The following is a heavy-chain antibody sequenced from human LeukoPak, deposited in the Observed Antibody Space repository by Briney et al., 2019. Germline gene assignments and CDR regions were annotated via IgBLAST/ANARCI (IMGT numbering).Heavy chain of an antibody. CDR3: ARGMTVAANWFDP. J-gene: IGHJ5*02. Sequence: PGGSLRLSCAASGFTFSSHWMNWVRQAPGKGLEWVANINQDGSVQYYVDSVKGRFTISRDNAENSLYLQMNSLRAEDTAVYYCARGMTVAANWFDPWGQGTLVTVSS. V-gene: IGHV3-7*04. CDR1: GFTFSSHW. CDR2: INQDGSVQ. D-gene: IGHD6-19*01.